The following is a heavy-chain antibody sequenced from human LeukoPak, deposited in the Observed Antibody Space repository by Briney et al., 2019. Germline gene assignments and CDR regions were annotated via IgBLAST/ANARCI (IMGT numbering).Heavy chain of an antibody. V-gene: IGHV4-34*01. Sequence: PSETLSLTCAVYGGPFSGYYWSWIRQPPGKGLEWIGEINHSRSTNYHPSLKSRVTISVDTSETQFSLKLSSVTAADTAVYYCARGGYYESSGIFDLWGRGTLVIVSS. CDR3: ARGGYYESSGIFDL. D-gene: IGHD3-22*01. J-gene: IGHJ2*01. CDR2: INHSRST. CDR1: GGPFSGYY.